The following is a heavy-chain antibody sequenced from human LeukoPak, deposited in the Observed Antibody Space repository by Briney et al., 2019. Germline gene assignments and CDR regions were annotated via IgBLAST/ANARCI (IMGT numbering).Heavy chain of an antibody. J-gene: IGHJ4*02. CDR3: ARDRGLLGFFDY. V-gene: IGHV1-46*01. Sequence: ASVKVSCKASGYTFTSYYMHWVRQAPGQGLEWMGIINPSGGSTSYAQKFQGRVTMTTDTSTSTAYMELRSLRSDDTAVYYCARDRGLLGFFDYWGQGTLVTVSS. CDR1: GYTFTSYY. CDR2: INPSGGST. D-gene: IGHD2-8*02.